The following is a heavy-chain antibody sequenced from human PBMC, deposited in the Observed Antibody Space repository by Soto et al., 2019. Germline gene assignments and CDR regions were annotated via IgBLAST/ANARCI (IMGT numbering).Heavy chain of an antibody. CDR2: ISGSGGST. V-gene: IGHV3-23*01. CDR3: AKNSYGSSWYMGGYFDY. D-gene: IGHD6-13*01. J-gene: IGHJ4*02. Sequence: GGSLRLSCAASGFTFRSYAMSWVRQAPGKGLEWVSAISGSGGSTYYADSVKGRFTISRDNSKNTLYLQMNSLRAEDTAVYYCAKNSYGSSWYMGGYFDYWGQGTLVTVSS. CDR1: GFTFRSYA.